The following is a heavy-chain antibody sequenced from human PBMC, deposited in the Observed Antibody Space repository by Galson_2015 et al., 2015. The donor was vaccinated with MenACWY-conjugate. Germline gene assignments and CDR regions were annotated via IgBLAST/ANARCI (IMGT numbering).Heavy chain of an antibody. CDR1: GFTFSNFG. CDR3: AKFGPSGGVTTGWILQLDS. V-gene: IGHV3-23*01. CDR2: IGGSGDST. Sequence: SLRLSCAASGFTFSNFGLSWVRKAPGEGLEWVSSIGGSGDSTYYADSVKGRFTISRDNSRNTLSLQMNSLRAEDTAVYYCAKFGPSGGVTTGWILQLDSWG. J-gene: IGHJ5*01. D-gene: IGHD1-26*01.